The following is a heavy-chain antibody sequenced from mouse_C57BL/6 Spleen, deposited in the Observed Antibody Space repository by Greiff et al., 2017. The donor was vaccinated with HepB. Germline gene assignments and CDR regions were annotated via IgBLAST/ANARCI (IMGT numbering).Heavy chain of an antibody. CDR2: IYPGDGDT. CDR3: ATMTTVARYYFDD. J-gene: IGHJ2*01. V-gene: IGHV1-82*01. CDR1: GYAFSSSW. Sequence: VQLQQSGPELVKPGASVKISCKASGYAFSSSWMNWVKQRPGKGLEWIGRIYPGDGDTNYNGKFKGKATLTADKSSSTAYMQLSSLTSEDSAVYFCATMTTVARYYFDDWGQGTTLTVSS. D-gene: IGHD1-1*01.